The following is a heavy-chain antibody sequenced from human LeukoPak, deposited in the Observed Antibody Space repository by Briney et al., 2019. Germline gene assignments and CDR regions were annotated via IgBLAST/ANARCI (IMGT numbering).Heavy chain of an antibody. CDR1: GYTFTDYY. V-gene: IGHV1-2*02. J-gene: IGHJ4*02. CDR3: ARSHSHVRGLGYYFDY. CDR2: INPNSGGT. D-gene: IGHD3-16*01. Sequence: ASVKVSCKASGYTFTDYYMHWVRQAPGQGLEWMGWINPNSGGTNYAQKFQGRVTMTRDTSISTAYMELSRLRSDDTAVYYCARSHSHVRGLGYYFDYWGQGTLVTVSS.